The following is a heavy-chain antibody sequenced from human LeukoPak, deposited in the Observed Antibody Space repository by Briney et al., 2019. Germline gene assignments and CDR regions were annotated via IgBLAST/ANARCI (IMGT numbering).Heavy chain of an antibody. V-gene: IGHV3-30*18. CDR1: GFTFSSHG. CDR2: ISSDGSNK. D-gene: IGHD6-19*01. CDR3: AKSHSSGWYQIDY. J-gene: IGHJ4*02. Sequence: RPGGSLRLSCAASGFTFSSHGMHWVRQAPGKGLERVAVISSDGSNKYYTDSVKGRFTLSRDNSKNMLYLQMNSLRAEDTAVYYCAKSHSSGWYQIDYWGQGTLVTVSS.